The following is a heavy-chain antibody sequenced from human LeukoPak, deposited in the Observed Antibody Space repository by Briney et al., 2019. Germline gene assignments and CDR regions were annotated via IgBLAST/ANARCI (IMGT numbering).Heavy chain of an antibody. D-gene: IGHD1-7*01. CDR2: IHYSGST. J-gene: IGHJ4*02. V-gene: IGHV4-59*01. Sequence: SETLSLTCAVSGGSMSNYYWTWIRQPPGKGLEWIAYIHYSGSTNYKHSLKSRFAISLDTSANHFSLKLTSMTPAGTAVYYWARLRGNYCPDFWGQGTLVTVSS. CDR3: ARLRGNYCPDF. CDR1: GGSMSNYY.